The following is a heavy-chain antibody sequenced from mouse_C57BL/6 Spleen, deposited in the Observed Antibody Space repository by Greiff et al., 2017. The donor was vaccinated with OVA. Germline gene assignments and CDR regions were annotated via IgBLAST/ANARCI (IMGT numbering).Heavy chain of an antibody. CDR1: GYAFSSSW. CDR3: ARQENFDY. CDR2: IYPGDGDT. V-gene: IGHV1-82*01. Sequence: VQLQQSGPELVKPGASVKISRKASGYAFSSSWMNWVKQRPGKGLEWIGRIYPGDGDTNYNGKFKGKATLTADKSSSTAYMQLSSLTSEDSAVYFCARQENFDYWGQGTTLTVSS. J-gene: IGHJ2*01.